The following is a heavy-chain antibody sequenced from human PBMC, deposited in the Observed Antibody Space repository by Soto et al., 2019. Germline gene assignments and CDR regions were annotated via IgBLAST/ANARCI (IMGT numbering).Heavy chain of an antibody. CDR3: ARATGTLRSRNCDY. J-gene: IGHJ4*02. Sequence: SETLSLTCSVSGGSISTVGHYWTWIRQPPGKGLEWIGSIYHTGSTYYSKSLRSRLTMSVDTSKSQFSLRLSSVTAADTAVYYCARATGTLRSRNCDYWGQGSLVTVSA. CDR1: GGSISTVGHY. CDR2: IYHTGST. V-gene: IGHV4-31*03. D-gene: IGHD1-1*01.